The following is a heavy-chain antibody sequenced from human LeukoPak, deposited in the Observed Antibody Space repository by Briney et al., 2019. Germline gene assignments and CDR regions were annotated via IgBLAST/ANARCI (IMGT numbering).Heavy chain of an antibody. CDR1: GFSFSSYT. CDR2: IGGNAGST. D-gene: IGHD6-25*01. J-gene: IGHJ4*02. V-gene: IGHV3-23*01. Sequence: PGGSLRLSCAVSGFSFSSYTMNWVRQAPGKGLEWVSIIGGNAGSTDYADSVKGRFTISRDNSKNTLFLQMNSLRAEDTAVYYCAKEPKSYSGWYFDYWGQGTLVTVSS. CDR3: AKEPKSYSGWYFDY.